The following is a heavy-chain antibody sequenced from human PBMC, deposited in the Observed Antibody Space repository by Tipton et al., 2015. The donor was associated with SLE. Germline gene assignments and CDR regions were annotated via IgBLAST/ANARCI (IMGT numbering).Heavy chain of an antibody. V-gene: IGHV4-31*03. J-gene: IGHJ4*02. CDR2: IYYSGST. CDR3: AGRLTRYSGYEYFAY. CDR1: GGSISSGGYY. Sequence: LRLSCTVSGGSISSGGYYWSWIRQHPGKGLEWIGDIYYSGSTYYNPSLKSRVTISVDTSKNQFSLKLSSVTAADTAVYYCAGRLTRYSGYEYFAYWGQGTLVTVSS. D-gene: IGHD5-12*01.